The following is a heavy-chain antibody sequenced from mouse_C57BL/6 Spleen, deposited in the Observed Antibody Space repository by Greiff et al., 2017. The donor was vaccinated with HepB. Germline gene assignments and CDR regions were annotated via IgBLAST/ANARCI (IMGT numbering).Heavy chain of an antibody. D-gene: IGHD2-4*01. Sequence: EAQLQQSGPELVKPGASVKISCKASGYSFTGYYMNWVKQSPEKSLEWIGEINPSTGGTTYNQKFKAKATLTVDKSSSTAYMQLKSLTSEDSAVYYCARFLYDYDGAMDYWGQGTSVTVSS. V-gene: IGHV1-42*01. CDR2: INPSTGGT. J-gene: IGHJ4*01. CDR1: GYSFTGYY. CDR3: ARFLYDYDGAMDY.